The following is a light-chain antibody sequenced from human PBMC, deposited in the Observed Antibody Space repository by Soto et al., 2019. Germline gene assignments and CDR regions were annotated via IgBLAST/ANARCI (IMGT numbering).Light chain of an antibody. V-gene: IGKV1-27*01. J-gene: IGKJ1*01. CDR2: AAS. Sequence: DIQMTQSPSSLSASVGDRVTITCRASQGISNYLAWYQQKPGKVPKLLIYAASTLQSGVPSRFSGSGSGTDFTLTISSLQPEDVANYYCKKYNSASWTFGQGTKVEIK. CDR3: KKYNSASWT. CDR1: QGISNY.